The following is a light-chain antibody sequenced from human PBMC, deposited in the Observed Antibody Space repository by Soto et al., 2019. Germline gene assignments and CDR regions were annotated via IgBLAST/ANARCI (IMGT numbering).Light chain of an antibody. J-gene: IGKJ4*01. Sequence: DIQMTQSPSSLSASVGDRVTITCRASQGIRNDLGWYQQKPGKAPKXLIYVASSLQSGVPSRFSGSGSGTDLTITISSLQPEDCETYDCQQFNSYPHAFGGGTKVDIK. V-gene: IGKV1-17*01. CDR2: VAS. CDR1: QGIRND. CDR3: QQFNSYPHA.